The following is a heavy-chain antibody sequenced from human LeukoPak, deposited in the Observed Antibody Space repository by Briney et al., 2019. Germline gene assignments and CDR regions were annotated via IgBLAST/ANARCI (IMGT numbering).Heavy chain of an antibody. CDR3: ARDLGSSGWADAFDI. V-gene: IGHV3-7*01. CDR1: GFTFSSYE. D-gene: IGHD6-19*01. CDR2: IKQDGSEK. J-gene: IGHJ3*02. Sequence: GGSLRLSCAASGFTFSSYEMNWVRQAPGKGLEWVANIKQDGSEKYYVDSVKGRFTISRDNAKNSLYLQMNSLRAEDTAVYYCARDLGSSGWADAFDIWGQGTMVTVSS.